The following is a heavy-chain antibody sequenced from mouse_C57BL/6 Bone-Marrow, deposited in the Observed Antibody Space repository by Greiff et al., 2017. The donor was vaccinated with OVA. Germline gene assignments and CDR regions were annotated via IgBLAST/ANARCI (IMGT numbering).Heavy chain of an antibody. Sequence: VQLQQSGAELVRPGASVKLSCTASGFNIKDDYMHWVKQRPEQGLEWIGWIDPETGDTEYASKFQGKATITADTSSNTAYLQLSSLTSEDTAVYYCTPIYYYGWFAYWGQGTLVTVSA. CDR3: TPIYYYGWFAY. V-gene: IGHV14-4*01. CDR2: IDPETGDT. J-gene: IGHJ3*01. D-gene: IGHD1-1*01. CDR1: GFNIKDDY.